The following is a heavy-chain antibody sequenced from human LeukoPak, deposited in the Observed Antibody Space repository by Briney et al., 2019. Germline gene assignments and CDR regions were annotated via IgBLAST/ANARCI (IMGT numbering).Heavy chain of an antibody. D-gene: IGHD4-17*01. CDR1: GFTFSRYA. CDR2: ISYDGSNK. J-gene: IGHJ5*02. Sequence: PGRSLRLSCAASGFTFSRYAMHWVRQAPGKGLEWVAVISYDGSNKYYADSVKGRFTISRDNSKNTLYLQMNSLRAEDTAVYYCARARTVTTGWFDPWGQGTLVTVSS. V-gene: IGHV3-30*04. CDR3: ARARTVTTGWFDP.